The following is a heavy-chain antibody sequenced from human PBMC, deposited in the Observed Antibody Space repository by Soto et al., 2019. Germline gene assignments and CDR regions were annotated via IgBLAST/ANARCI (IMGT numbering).Heavy chain of an antibody. Sequence: QVQLVESGGGVVQPGRSLRLSCAASGFTFSSYGMHWVRQAPGKGLEWVAVISYDGSNKYYADSVKGRFTISRDNSKNTLYLQMNSLRAEDTAVYYCAKDDSSSWYPRNWFDPWGQGTLVTVSS. CDR3: AKDDSSSWYPRNWFDP. CDR2: ISYDGSNK. D-gene: IGHD6-13*01. J-gene: IGHJ5*02. CDR1: GFTFSSYG. V-gene: IGHV3-30*18.